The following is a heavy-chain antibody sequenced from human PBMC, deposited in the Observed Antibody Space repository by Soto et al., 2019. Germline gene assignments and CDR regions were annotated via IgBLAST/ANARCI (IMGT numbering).Heavy chain of an antibody. V-gene: IGHV4-39*01. D-gene: IGHD2-15*01. J-gene: IGHJ4*02. Sequence: KTSETLSLTCTVSGVSINTNNYYWGWVRQPPGKGLEWIGNIFYSGSTFYNPSLRSRFTISVDTSKNQFSLRLNSVTAADAAVYYCAGFVVPASRNTGFDYWGQGTLVTVSS. CDR1: GVSINTNNYY. CDR3: AGFVVPASRNTGFDY. CDR2: IFYSGST.